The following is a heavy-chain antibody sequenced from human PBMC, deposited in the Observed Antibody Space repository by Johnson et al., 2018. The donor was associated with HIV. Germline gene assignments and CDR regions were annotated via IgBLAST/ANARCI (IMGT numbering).Heavy chain of an antibody. CDR1: GFSFSSYG. Sequence: QVQLVESGGGVVQPGRSLRLSCAASGFSFSSYGMHWVRQAPGKGLEWVAVISFDGLNKNYADSVQGQFTISRDNSKNTLFLHMNSLGADDTAVYYCAKGRDYDRGGCSEAFDIWGQGTMVTVSS. D-gene: IGHD3-22*01. V-gene: IGHV3-30*18. J-gene: IGHJ3*02. CDR3: AKGRDYDRGGCSEAFDI. CDR2: ISFDGLNK.